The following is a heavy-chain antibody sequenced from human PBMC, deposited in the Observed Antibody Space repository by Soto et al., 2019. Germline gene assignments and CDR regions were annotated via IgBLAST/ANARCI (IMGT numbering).Heavy chain of an antibody. V-gene: IGHV1-3*01. J-gene: IGHJ3*02. CDR1: GYTFTSYA. Sequence: ASVKVSCKASGYTFTSYAMHWVRQAPGQRLEWMGWINAGNGNTKYSQKLQGRVTITRDTSASTAYMELSSLRSEDTAVYYCARGSYYYDSSGYYTRAFDIWGQGTMVTVSS. D-gene: IGHD3-22*01. CDR3: ARGSYYYDSSGYYTRAFDI. CDR2: INAGNGNT.